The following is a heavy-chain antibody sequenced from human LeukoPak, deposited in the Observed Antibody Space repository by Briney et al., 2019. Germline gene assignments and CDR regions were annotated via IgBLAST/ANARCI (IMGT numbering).Heavy chain of an antibody. CDR2: ISGTGSI. CDR3: ARVGDGYSVNYFDY. J-gene: IGHJ4*02. Sequence: GGSLRLSCAASGFTFSDYSMSWVSQAPGKGLEWDSYISGTGSIKYADSVKGRFTVSRDNAKNSLYLQMNSLRDEDTAVFYCARVGDGYSVNYFDYWGQGILVTVSS. CDR1: GFTFSDYS. V-gene: IGHV3-48*02. D-gene: IGHD5-24*01.